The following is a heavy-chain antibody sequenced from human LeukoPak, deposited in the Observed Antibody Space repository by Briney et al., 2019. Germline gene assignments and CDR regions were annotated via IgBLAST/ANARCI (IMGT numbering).Heavy chain of an antibody. CDR1: GYTFTSYY. CDR3: ARAIYSPVPPRAFGY. J-gene: IGHJ4*02. Sequence: ASVKVSCKASGYTFTSYYMHWVRQAPGQGLEWMGIINPSGGSTSYAQKFQGRVTMTRDTSTSTVYMELSSLRSEDTALYFCARAIYSPVPPRAFGYLGQGTPVTVSS. V-gene: IGHV1-46*01. CDR2: INPSGGST. D-gene: IGHD6-13*01.